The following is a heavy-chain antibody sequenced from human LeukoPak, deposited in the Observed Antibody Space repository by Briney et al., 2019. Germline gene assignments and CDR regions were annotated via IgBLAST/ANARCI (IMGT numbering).Heavy chain of an antibody. Sequence: ASVKVSCKASGYTFTNYGISWVRQAPGQGLEWMGWISTYSGNTNYAQKVQGRVTMTTDTSTSTAHMELRSLRFDDTAVYYCARRNSGSGSYRLDYWGQGTLVTVSS. V-gene: IGHV1-18*01. CDR1: GYTFTNYG. CDR3: ARRNSGSGSYRLDY. J-gene: IGHJ4*02. D-gene: IGHD3-10*01. CDR2: ISTYSGNT.